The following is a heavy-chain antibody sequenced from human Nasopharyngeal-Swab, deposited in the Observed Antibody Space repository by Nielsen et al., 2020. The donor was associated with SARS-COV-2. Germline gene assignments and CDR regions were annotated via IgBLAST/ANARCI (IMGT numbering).Heavy chain of an antibody. J-gene: IGHJ6*03. Sequence: GESLKISCAASGFSFSTYWMTWVRQAPGKGLEWVANIKQDGSEKYYVDSVKGRFTVSRDNPKNLLYLQVNSLRAEDTAVYYRARQGVFVPAYFYQYYMDVWGKGTTVTVSS. D-gene: IGHD3-16*02. CDR2: IKQDGSEK. CDR3: ARQGVFVPAYFYQYYMDV. CDR1: GFSFSTYW. V-gene: IGHV3-7*03.